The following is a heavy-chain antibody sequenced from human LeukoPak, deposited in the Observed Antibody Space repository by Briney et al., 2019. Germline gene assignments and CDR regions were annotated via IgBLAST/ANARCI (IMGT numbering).Heavy chain of an antibody. CDR3: ARTVITRIVVATPGAFDI. CDR2: INHSGST. J-gene: IGHJ3*02. V-gene: IGHV4-34*01. D-gene: IGHD3-22*01. CDR1: GGSFSGYY. Sequence: SETLSLTCAVYGGSFSGYYWNWIRQPQGKGLEWIGEINHSGSTNYNPSLKSRVTISVDTSKNQFSMKLSSVTAADTAVYYCARTVITRIVVATPGAFDIWGQGTMVTVSS.